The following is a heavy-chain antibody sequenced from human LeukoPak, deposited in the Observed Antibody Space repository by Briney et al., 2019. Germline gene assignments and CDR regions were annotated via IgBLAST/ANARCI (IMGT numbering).Heavy chain of an antibody. CDR3: ARDPAGIAAAVFDY. V-gene: IGHV3-30*04. CDR1: GFTFSSYA. Sequence: GGSLRLSCAASGFTFSSYAMHWVRQAPGKGLEWVAVISYDGSNKYYADSVKGRFTISRDNSKNTLYLQMNSLRAEGTAVYYCARDPAGIAAAVFDYWGQGTLVTVSS. CDR2: ISYDGSNK. J-gene: IGHJ4*02. D-gene: IGHD6-13*01.